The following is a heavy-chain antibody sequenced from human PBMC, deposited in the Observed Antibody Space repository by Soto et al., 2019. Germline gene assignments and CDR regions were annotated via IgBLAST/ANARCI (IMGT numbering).Heavy chain of an antibody. J-gene: IGHJ5*02. D-gene: IGHD1-1*01. V-gene: IGHV4-59*02. CDR1: GAPVSSYH. Sequence: PSETLSLTCTVSGAPVSSYHWSWLRQPPGKGLEWVGHLDYRGRPNYNPSPKSRVTILLGTSTSQFSLKVSSVTAADTAVYYCARDLTISSTDGPLDPWGHGTLVTVSS. CDR2: LDYRGRP. CDR3: ARDLTISSTDGPLDP.